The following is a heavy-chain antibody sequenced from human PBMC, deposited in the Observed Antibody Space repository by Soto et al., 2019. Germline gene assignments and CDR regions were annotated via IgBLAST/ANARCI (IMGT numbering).Heavy chain of an antibody. D-gene: IGHD6-13*01. Sequence: QLQLQESGPGLVKPSETLSLTCTVSGGSISGTNYYWAWIRQPSGKGLEWIGSIHSSGSAYYNPSLKSRVTISVETSKNQFSLKLRFVTAADTAIYYCARHMPYRSPDSWGQGTLVTVSS. CDR3: ARHMPYRSPDS. V-gene: IGHV4-39*01. J-gene: IGHJ4*02. CDR2: IHSSGSA. CDR1: GGSISGTNYY.